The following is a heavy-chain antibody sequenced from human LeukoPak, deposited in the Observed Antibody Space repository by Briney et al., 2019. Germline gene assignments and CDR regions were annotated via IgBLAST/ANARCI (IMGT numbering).Heavy chain of an antibody. CDR3: ARARKSGGITMIRGVKDRGWFDP. D-gene: IGHD3-10*01. CDR2: IRYDGSNK. Sequence: GGSLRLSCAASGFTFSRYGMHWVRQAPGKGLEWVAFIRYDGSNKSYADSVKGRFTISRDNSKNTLYLQMNSLRAEDTAVYYCARARKSGGITMIRGVKDRGWFDPWGQGTLVTVSS. J-gene: IGHJ5*02. V-gene: IGHV3-30*02. CDR1: GFTFSRYG.